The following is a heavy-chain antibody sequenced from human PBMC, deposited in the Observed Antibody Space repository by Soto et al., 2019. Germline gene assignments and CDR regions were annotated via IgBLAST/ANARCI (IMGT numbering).Heavy chain of an antibody. CDR1: GGSFSGYY. V-gene: IGHV4-34*01. Sequence: PSETLSLTCAVYGGSFSGYYWSWIRQPPGKGLEWIGEINHSGSTNYNPSLKSRVTISVDTSKNQFSLKLSSVTAADTAVYYCARAAGSGYDIGYFDYWGQGTLVTVSS. CDR3: ARAAGSGYDIGYFDY. J-gene: IGHJ4*02. CDR2: INHSGST. D-gene: IGHD5-12*01.